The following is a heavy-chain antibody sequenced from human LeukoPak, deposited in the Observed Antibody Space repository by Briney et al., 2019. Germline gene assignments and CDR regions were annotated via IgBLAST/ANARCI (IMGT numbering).Heavy chain of an antibody. CDR3: ARDHYGDYGEAHSELGY. V-gene: IGHV1-69*04. D-gene: IGHD4-17*01. CDR1: GGTCSSYA. J-gene: IGHJ4*02. CDR2: IIPILGIA. Sequence: ASVKVSCKASGGTCSSYAISWVRQAPGQGLEWMGRIIPILGIANYAQKFQGRVTITADKSTSTAYMELSSLRSEDTAVYYCARDHYGDYGEAHSELGYWGQGTLVTVSS.